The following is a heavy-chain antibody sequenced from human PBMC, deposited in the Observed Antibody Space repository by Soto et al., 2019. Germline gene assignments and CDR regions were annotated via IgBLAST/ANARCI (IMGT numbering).Heavy chain of an antibody. V-gene: IGHV3-30*18. CDR2: ISYDGSKK. Sequence: QVQLVESGGGVVQPGRSLRLSCAASGFTFNDYGMHWVRQAPGKGLEWVGVISYDGSKKYYADSVKGRFTISRDNSENPLYLQMNSLRAEDTAVYHCAKAPPSGTYWYFEFWGRGTLVTVSS. CDR3: AKAPPSGTYWYFEF. J-gene: IGHJ2*01. D-gene: IGHD3-10*01. CDR1: GFTFNDYG.